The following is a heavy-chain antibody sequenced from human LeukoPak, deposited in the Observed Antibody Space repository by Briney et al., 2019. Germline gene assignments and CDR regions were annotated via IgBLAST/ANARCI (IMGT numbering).Heavy chain of an antibody. CDR3: TTDTWYSAGH. J-gene: IGHJ4*02. CDR2: VKKDGSEK. V-gene: IGHV3-7*03. D-gene: IGHD2-15*01. Sequence: GGSLRLSCTASGFIFSGSWMAWIRQAPGKGLEWVAIVKKDGSEKYYVDSMKGRFTISRDNAKNSLFLQMNSLRAKDTATYYCTTDTWYSAGHWGQGTLVTVSS. CDR1: GFIFSGSW.